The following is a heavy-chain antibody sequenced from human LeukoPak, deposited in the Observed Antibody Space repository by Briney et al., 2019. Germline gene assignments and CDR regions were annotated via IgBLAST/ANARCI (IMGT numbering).Heavy chain of an antibody. CDR2: IGCAGSTI. CDR1: GFTFSSYA. V-gene: IGHV3-48*03. J-gene: IGHJ4*02. D-gene: IGHD6-13*01. CDR3: AREKQVLEDYFDC. Sequence: GGSLRLSCSASGFTFSSYAMHWVRQAPGKGLEWISYIGCAGSTIYYADSLKGRFTISRDNAKNSLYLQLNSLRAEDTAVYYCAREKQVLEDYFDCWGQGTLVTVSS.